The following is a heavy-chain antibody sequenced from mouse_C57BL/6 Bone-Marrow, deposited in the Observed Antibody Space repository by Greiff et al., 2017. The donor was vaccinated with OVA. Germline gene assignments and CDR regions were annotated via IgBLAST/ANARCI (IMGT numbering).Heavy chain of an antibody. J-gene: IGHJ4*01. CDR2: IYPGDGDT. CDR1: GYAFSSYW. Sequence: VQLQQSGAELVKPGASVKISCKASGYAFSSYWMNWVKQRPGKGLEWIGQIYPGDGDTNYNGKFKGKATLTADKSSSTAYMQLSSLTSEDSAVYFCARHYYGSSHYYAMDYWGQGTSVTVSS. D-gene: IGHD1-1*01. CDR3: ARHYYGSSHYYAMDY. V-gene: IGHV1-80*01.